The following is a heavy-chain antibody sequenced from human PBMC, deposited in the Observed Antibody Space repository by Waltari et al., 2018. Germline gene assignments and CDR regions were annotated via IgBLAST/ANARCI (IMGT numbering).Heavy chain of an antibody. J-gene: IGHJ4*02. V-gene: IGHV4-4*02. CDR3: ARDRGRGLYLDS. CDR2: SHRSGRI. D-gene: IGHD2-15*01. CDR1: GDSMSHNDW. Sequence: QLQLQESGPGLVNPSGTRSAPRTVCGDSMSHNDWWSCGRQPPGKGLEWIGQSHRSGRINYNPSLESRVTISIDTANNQFSLKVTSTTAADTAVYYCARDRGRGLYLDSWGRGTLVTVSP.